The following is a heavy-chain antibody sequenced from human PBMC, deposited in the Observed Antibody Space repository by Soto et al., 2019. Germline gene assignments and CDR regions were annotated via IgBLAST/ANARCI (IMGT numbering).Heavy chain of an antibody. V-gene: IGHV3-30*18. CDR1: GFTFGNYG. CDR3: AKDGSGCSGGSCYPYYYYYGMDV. J-gene: IGHJ6*02. D-gene: IGHD2-15*01. CDR2: ISYDGSNK. Sequence: QVQLVESGGGVVQPGRSLRLSCAASGFTFGNYGIHWVRQAPGKGLEWVAVISYDGSNKYYADSVKGRFTISRDNSKNTLYLQMNSLRAADTAVYYCAKDGSGCSGGSCYPYYYYYGMDVWGQGTTVTVSS.